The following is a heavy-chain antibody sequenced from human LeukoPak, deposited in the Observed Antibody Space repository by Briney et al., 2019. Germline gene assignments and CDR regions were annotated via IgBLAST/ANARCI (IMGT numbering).Heavy chain of an antibody. Sequence: PSETLSLTCTVSSGSISTSNYSWGWVRQPPGKALEWIGNIFYSGSTYYSPSLKSRVTISVDTSKNQFSLKLSSVTAADTAVYYCASWGYYGSGSYNWFDPWGQGTLVTVSS. V-gene: IGHV4-39*07. CDR1: SGSISTSNYS. J-gene: IGHJ5*02. CDR2: IFYSGST. D-gene: IGHD3-10*01. CDR3: ASWGYYGSGSYNWFDP.